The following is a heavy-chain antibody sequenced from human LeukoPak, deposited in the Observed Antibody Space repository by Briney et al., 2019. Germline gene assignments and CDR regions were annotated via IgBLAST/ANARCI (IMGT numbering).Heavy chain of an antibody. CDR2: IIPIFGTA. CDR3: ARHGGSLLYYYYMDV. D-gene: IGHD3-16*01. J-gene: IGHJ6*03. Sequence: ASVKVSCKASGGTFSSYAISWVRQAPGQGLEWMGGIIPIFGTANYAQKFQGRVTITTDESTSTAYMELSSLRSEDTAVYYCARHGGSLLYYYYMDVWGKGTTVTVSS. V-gene: IGHV1-69*05. CDR1: GGTFSSYA.